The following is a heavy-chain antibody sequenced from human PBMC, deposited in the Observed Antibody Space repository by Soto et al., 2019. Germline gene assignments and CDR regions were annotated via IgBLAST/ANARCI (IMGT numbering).Heavy chain of an antibody. Sequence: SQTLSLTCAISGDSVSSNRAAWNWIRQSPSRGLEWLGRTYYRSKWYDDYAVSVKGRITINPDTSKNQFSLHLNSVTPEDTAVYCCASEGAASTDYGGNIDYWGPGTLVTVSS. CDR1: GDSVSSNRAA. D-gene: IGHD2-15*01. CDR2: TYYRSKWYD. CDR3: ASEGAASTDYGGNIDY. J-gene: IGHJ4*02. V-gene: IGHV6-1*01.